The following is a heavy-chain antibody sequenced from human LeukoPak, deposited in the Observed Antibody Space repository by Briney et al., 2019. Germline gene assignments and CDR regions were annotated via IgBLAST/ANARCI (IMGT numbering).Heavy chain of an antibody. CDR2: ISGSGGST. J-gene: IGHJ4*02. CDR3: AKGQYCSSTSCSEFGY. CDR1: GFTFSSYA. Sequence: GGSLRLSCAASGFTFSSYAMSWVRQASGKGLEWVSAISGSGGSTYYADSVKGRFTISRDNSKNTLYLQMNSLRAEDTAVYYCAKGQYCSSTSCSEFGYWGQGTLVTVSS. D-gene: IGHD2-2*01. V-gene: IGHV3-23*01.